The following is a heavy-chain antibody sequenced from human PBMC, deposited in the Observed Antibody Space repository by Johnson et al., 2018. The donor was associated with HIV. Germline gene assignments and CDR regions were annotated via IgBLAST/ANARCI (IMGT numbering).Heavy chain of an antibody. D-gene: IGHD3-22*01. J-gene: IGHJ3*02. V-gene: IGHV3-30-3*01. CDR2: ISYDGSNK. CDR3: ARDWEKNSSGFYPTVMGI. CDR1: GFTFSSYA. Sequence: VQLVESGGGVVQPGRSLRLSCAASGFTFSSYAMHWVRQAPGKGLEWVAVISYDGSNKYYADSVKGRFTISRDNSKNTLFLQMGSLRVEDTAVYYCARDWEKNSSGFYPTVMGIWGQGTRVTVSS.